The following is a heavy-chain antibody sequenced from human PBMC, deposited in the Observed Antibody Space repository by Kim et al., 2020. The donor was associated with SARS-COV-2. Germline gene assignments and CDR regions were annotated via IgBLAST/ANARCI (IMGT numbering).Heavy chain of an antibody. CDR3: ARRGSFRYFDY. CDR1: GGSISSSCYY. Sequence: SETLSLTCTVSGGSISSSCYYWGWLRQPPGKGLEWIGSIYYSGNTYYNPSLKSPVTISVDTSKYQFSLRLSSVAAADTAVYDCARRGSFRYFDYWGQGTLVTVSS. CDR2: IYYSGNT. V-gene: IGHV4-39*01. D-gene: IGHD3-10*01. J-gene: IGHJ4*02.